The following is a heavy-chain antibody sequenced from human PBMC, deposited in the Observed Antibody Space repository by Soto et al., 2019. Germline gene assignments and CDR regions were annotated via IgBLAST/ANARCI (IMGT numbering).Heavy chain of an antibody. CDR3: ARDVPHNWVDS. CDR2: INNDGNDI. CDR1: GATFANYW. J-gene: IGHJ5*01. V-gene: IGHV3-74*01. Sequence: EVQLVESGGGLVQPGGSLRLSCEASGATFANYWMHWVRQAPGKGLVWVSRINNDGNDITYADSVKGRFTASRDNAKNIVFLQINSLRVEDKALYYWARDVPHNWVDSWGQGTLVTVSS. D-gene: IGHD3-10*02.